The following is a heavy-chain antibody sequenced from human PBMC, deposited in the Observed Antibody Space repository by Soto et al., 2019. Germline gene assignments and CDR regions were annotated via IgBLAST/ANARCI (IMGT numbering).Heavy chain of an antibody. CDR2: IIPIFGTA. Sequence: SVKVSCKASGGTFSSYAISWVRQAPGQGLEWMGGIIPIFGTANYAQKFQGRVTITADESTSTAYMELSSLRSEDTAVYYCARDPPYYGSGGHNWFDPWGQGTLVTVSS. J-gene: IGHJ5*02. CDR3: ARDPPYYGSGGHNWFDP. CDR1: GGTFSSYA. V-gene: IGHV1-69*13. D-gene: IGHD3-10*01.